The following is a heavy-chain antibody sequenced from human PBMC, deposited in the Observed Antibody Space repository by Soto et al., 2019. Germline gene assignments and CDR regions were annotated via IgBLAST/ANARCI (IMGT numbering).Heavy chain of an antibody. Sequence: QVQLVESGGGVDQPGRSLRLSCAASGFTFSSYGMHWVRQAPGKGLEWVAVIWYDGSNKYYADSVKGRFTISRDNSKNTLYLQMNSLRAEDTAVYYCARGAMWLQADYFAYWGQGTLVTVSS. CDR1: GFTFSSYG. V-gene: IGHV3-33*01. J-gene: IGHJ4*02. CDR3: ARGAMWLQADYFAY. D-gene: IGHD5-18*01. CDR2: IWYDGSNK.